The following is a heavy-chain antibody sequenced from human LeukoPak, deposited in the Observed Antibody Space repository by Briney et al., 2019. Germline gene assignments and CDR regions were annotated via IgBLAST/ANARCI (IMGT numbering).Heavy chain of an antibody. J-gene: IGHJ6*04. CDR1: GFTFSSYA. D-gene: IGHD3-10*01. CDR3: ARDDIHYGSYYYYYGMDV. V-gene: IGHV3-30*04. Sequence: GGSLRLSCAASGFTFSSYAMHWVRQAPGKGLEGVAVISYDGSNKYYADSVKGRFTISRDNSKNTLYLQMNSLRAEDTAVYYCARDDIHYGSYYYYYGMDVWGKGTTVTVSS. CDR2: ISYDGSNK.